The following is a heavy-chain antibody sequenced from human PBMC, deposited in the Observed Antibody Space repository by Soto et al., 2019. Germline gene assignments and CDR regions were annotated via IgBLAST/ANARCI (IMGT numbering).Heavy chain of an antibody. CDR2: IWYDGSNK. CDR1: GFTFSSYG. CDR3: ASIIAVVDYYYYGMDV. D-gene: IGHD6-19*01. Sequence: GGSLRLSCAASGFTFSSYGMHWVRQAPGKGLEWVAVIWYDGSNKYYADSVKGRFTISRDNSKNTLYLQMNSLRAEDTAVYYCASIIAVVDYYYYGMDVWGQGTTVTVSS. J-gene: IGHJ6*02. V-gene: IGHV3-33*01.